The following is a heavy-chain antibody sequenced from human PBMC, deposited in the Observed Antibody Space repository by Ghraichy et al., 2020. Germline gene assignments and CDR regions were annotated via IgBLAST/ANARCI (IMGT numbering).Heavy chain of an antibody. CDR2: INHSGST. D-gene: IGHD5-12*01. J-gene: IGHJ4*02. CDR3: ATSRGWLHYFDY. CDR1: GGSFSGYH. Sequence: SETLSLTCAVYGGSFSGYHWSWIRQPPGKGLEWIGEINHSGSTNYNPSLKSRVTISVDTSKNQFSLKLSSVTAADTAVYYCATSRGWLHYFDYWGQGTLVTVSS. V-gene: IGHV4-34*01.